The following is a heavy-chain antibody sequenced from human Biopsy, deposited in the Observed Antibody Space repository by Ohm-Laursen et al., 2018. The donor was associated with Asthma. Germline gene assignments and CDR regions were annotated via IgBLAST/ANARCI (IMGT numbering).Heavy chain of an antibody. V-gene: IGHV4-39*06. Sequence: GTLSLTCYVSGDSMRGSDYSWGWIRQPPGKGLEWIGEIDQSGYTNYNPSLKSRVTISADTSKNQFHLNLSSVTAADTAVYFCARAAIAGIRGWFDPWGQGTQVTVSS. CDR1: GDSMRGSDYS. CDR3: ARAAIAGIRGWFDP. D-gene: IGHD2-2*02. J-gene: IGHJ5*02. CDR2: IDQSGYT.